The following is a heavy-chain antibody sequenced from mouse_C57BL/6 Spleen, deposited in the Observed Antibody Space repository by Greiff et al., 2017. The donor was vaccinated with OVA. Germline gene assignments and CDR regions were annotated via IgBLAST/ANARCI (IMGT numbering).Heavy chain of an antibody. Sequence: VQLQQPGAELVGPRSYVKLSCKASGYTFTSYWMHWVKQRPIQGLEWIGNIDPSDSETHYNQKFKDKATLTVDKSSSTAYMQLSSLTSEDSAVYYCARGDYDYWGQGTTLTVSS. CDR1: GYTFTSYW. V-gene: IGHV1-52*01. CDR3: ARGDYDY. J-gene: IGHJ2*01. CDR2: IDPSDSET. D-gene: IGHD2-4*01.